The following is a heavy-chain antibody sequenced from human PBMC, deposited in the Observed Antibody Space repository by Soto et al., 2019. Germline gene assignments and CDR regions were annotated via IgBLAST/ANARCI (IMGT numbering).Heavy chain of an antibody. J-gene: IGHJ4*02. CDR1: GSRFSNYV. CDR2: IIPIFNST. V-gene: IGHV1-69*01. D-gene: IGHD2-2*02. Sequence: QVQLVQSGAEVKTPGSSLKVSCKVSGSRFSNYVISWVRQAPGHGLEWLGRIIPIFNSTKYAQNFQGRVTITADQSTRTASLELSSLRSDDTAVYYWARGGRGKKAGYNGLVSLGYWGQGTLVTVSS. CDR3: ARGGRGKKAGYNGLVSLGY.